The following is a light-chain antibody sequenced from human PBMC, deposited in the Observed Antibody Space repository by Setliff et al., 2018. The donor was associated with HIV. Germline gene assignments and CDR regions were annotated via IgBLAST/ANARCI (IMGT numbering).Light chain of an antibody. CDR3: SSYTSSGGV. J-gene: IGLJ2*01. CDR1: STDIGGYDY. V-gene: IGLV2-14*01. CDR2: DVN. Sequence: QSVLTQPASVSGSPGQSITISCTGTSTDIGGYDYVSWYQHHTGKAPKLIIYDVNNRPSGVSDRFSGSKSGNTASLTISGLQADDEALYYCSSYTSSGGVFGGGTKVTVL.